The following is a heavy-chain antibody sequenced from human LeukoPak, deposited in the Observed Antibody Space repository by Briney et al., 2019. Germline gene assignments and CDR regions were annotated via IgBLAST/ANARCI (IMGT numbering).Heavy chain of an antibody. CDR1: GGSISSGGYY. Sequence: SQTLSLTCTVSGGSISSGGYYWSWIRQHPGKGLEWIGYIYYSGSTYYNPSPKSRVTISVDTSKNQFSLKLSSVTAADTAVYYCAVSYENSSDAFDIWGQGTMVTVSS. CDR2: IYYSGST. D-gene: IGHD3-22*01. J-gene: IGHJ3*02. CDR3: AVSYENSSDAFDI. V-gene: IGHV4-31*03.